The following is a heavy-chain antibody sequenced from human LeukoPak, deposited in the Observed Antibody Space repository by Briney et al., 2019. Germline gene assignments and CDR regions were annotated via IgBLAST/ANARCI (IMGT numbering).Heavy chain of an antibody. CDR1: GGSISSSSYY. Sequence: SETLSLTCTVSGGSISSSSYYWGWIRQPPGKGLEWIGSIYYSGSNQYNPSLKSRVTTSVDTSKNQFSLNLSSVTAADTAVYYCARHGRYYDILTGYYYWFDPWCQGTLVTVSS. V-gene: IGHV4-39*01. J-gene: IGHJ5*02. CDR3: ARHGRYYDILTGYYYWFDP. CDR2: IYYSGSN. D-gene: IGHD3-9*01.